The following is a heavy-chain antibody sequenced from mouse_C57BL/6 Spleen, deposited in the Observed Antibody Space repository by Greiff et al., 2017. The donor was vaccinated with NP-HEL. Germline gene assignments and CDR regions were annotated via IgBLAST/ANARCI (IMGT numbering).Heavy chain of an antibody. CDR3: AVSRYAMDY. CDR1: GYTFTSYT. V-gene: IGHV1-4*01. CDR2: INPSSGYT. Sequence: VQLVESGAELARPGASVKMSCKASGYTFTSYTMHWVKQRPGQGLEWIGYINPSSGYTKYNQKFKDKATLTADKSSSTAYMQLSSLTSEDSAVYYCAVSRYAMDYWGQGTSVTVSS. J-gene: IGHJ4*01.